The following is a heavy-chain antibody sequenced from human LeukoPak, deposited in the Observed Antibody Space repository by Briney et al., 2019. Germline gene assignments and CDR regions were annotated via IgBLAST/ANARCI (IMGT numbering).Heavy chain of an antibody. Sequence: GGSLRLSCAASGFTFSSYEMNWVRQAPGKGLEWVSYISSSGSTIYYADSVKGRFTISRDNAKNSLYLQMNSLRAEDTAVYYCASATTVVRSPSGNYYGMDVWGQGTTVTVSS. CDR2: ISSSGSTI. D-gene: IGHD4-23*01. CDR3: ASATTVVRSPSGNYYGMDV. CDR1: GFTFSSYE. J-gene: IGHJ6*02. V-gene: IGHV3-48*03.